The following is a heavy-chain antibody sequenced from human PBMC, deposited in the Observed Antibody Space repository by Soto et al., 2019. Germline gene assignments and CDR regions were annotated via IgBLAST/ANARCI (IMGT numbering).Heavy chain of an antibody. J-gene: IGHJ4*02. V-gene: IGHV3-30-3*01. CDR3: ASSFRSSSRYFDY. CDR1: GFTFSSYA. Sequence: PGGSLRLSCAASGFTFSSYAMHWVRQAPGKGLEWVAVISYDGSNKYYADSVKGRFTISRDNSKNTLYLQMNSLRAEDTAVYYCASSFRSSSRYFDYWGQGTLVTVSS. CDR2: ISYDGSNK. D-gene: IGHD6-13*01.